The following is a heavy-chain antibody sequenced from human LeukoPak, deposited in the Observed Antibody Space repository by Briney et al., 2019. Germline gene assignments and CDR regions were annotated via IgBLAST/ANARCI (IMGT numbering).Heavy chain of an antibody. J-gene: IGHJ4*02. D-gene: IGHD6-19*01. CDR1: GFTFSNHG. CDR2: IRYDGSNV. CDR3: ARDRAVDYFDY. V-gene: IGHV3-30*02. Sequence: GGSLRLSCAASGFTFSNHGVHWVRQAPGKGLEWVALIRYDGSNVYYADSVKGRFTFSRDNSKNALYLQMNSLTVEDTAVYYCARDRAVDYFDYWGQGTLVTVSS.